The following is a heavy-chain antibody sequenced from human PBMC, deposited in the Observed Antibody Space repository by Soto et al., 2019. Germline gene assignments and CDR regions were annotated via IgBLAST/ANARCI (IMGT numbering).Heavy chain of an antibody. V-gene: IGHV1-46*03. CDR1: GYTFTSYY. CDR3: ARDTIVVVPAAMVVDAFDI. CDR2: INPSGGST. J-gene: IGHJ3*02. Sequence: GASVKVSCKASGYTFTSYYMHWVRQAPGQGLEWMGIINPSGGSTSYAQKFQGRVTMTRDTSTSTVYMELSSLRSEDTAVYYCARDTIVVVPAAMVVDAFDIWGQGTMVTVSS. D-gene: IGHD2-2*01.